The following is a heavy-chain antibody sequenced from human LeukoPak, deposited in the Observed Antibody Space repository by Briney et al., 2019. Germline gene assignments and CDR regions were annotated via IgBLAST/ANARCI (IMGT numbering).Heavy chain of an antibody. J-gene: IGHJ4*02. V-gene: IGHV3-7*01. CDR2: IKQDGSEK. Sequence: GGSLRLSCAASGFTFSNYWMTWVRQAPGKGLEWVANIKQDGSEKNYVDSVKGRFTISRDNAKNSLYLQMNSLRVEDRAVYYCARDASAEHDSASRIHLDCWGQGTLITVSS. D-gene: IGHD1/OR15-1a*01. CDR1: GFTFSNYW. CDR3: ARDASAEHDSASRIHLDC.